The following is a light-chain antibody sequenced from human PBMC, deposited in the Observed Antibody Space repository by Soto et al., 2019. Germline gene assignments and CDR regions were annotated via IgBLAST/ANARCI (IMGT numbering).Light chain of an antibody. V-gene: IGKV3-15*01. Sequence: EIVMTQSPATLAVSPGERATLSCRASQSISSNLAWYQQKPGQAHRLLMFRTSSRATGFPARFSGSGSGTEFNLTISSLQSEDFGVYYRQQYNNWPRATFGGGTKVDIK. CDR3: QQYNNWPRAT. CDR1: QSISSN. J-gene: IGKJ4*01. CDR2: RTS.